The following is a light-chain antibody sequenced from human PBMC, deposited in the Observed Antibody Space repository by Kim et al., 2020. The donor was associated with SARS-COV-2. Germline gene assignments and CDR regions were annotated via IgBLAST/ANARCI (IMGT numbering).Light chain of an antibody. CDR2: AKD. CDR1: SLRNYF. V-gene: IGLV3-19*01. J-gene: IGLJ3*02. CDR3: NSRDSSGNQV. Sequence: VALGQTVRITGQGDSLRNYFSRWYQQKSGQAPVLLIFAKDNRPSGIPYRFSGSSSGNTASLTITGAQAEDEADYYCNSRDSSGNQVFGGGTQLTVL.